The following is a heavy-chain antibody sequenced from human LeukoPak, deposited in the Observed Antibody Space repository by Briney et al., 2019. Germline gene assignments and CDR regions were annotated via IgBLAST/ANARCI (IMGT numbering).Heavy chain of an antibody. V-gene: IGHV4-30-2*01. J-gene: IGHJ4*02. CDR1: GGSISSGGYY. CDR2: IYHSGST. D-gene: IGHD3-10*01. Sequence: SETLSLTCTVSGGSISSGGYYWSWIRQPPGKGLEWIGYIYHSGSTYYNPSLKSRVTISVDRSKNQFSLKLSSVTAADTAVYYCARENQSGDRGGFDYWGQGTLVTVSS. CDR3: ARENQSGDRGGFDY.